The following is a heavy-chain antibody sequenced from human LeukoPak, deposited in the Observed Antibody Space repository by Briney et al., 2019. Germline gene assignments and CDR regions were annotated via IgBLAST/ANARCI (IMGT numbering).Heavy chain of an antibody. Sequence: GGSLRLSCAASGFTFDDYAMHWVRQAPGKGLVWVSRINSDGSSTSYADSVKGRFTISRDNAKNTLYLQMNSLRAEDTAVYYCARDLDNGDPYYFDSWGQGTLVTVSS. CDR2: INSDGSST. CDR3: ARDLDNGDPYYFDS. J-gene: IGHJ4*02. CDR1: GFTFDDYA. V-gene: IGHV3-74*01. D-gene: IGHD4-17*01.